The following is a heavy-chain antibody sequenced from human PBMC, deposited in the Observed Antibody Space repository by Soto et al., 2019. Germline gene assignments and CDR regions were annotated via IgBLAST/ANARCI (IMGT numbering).Heavy chain of an antibody. CDR3: ARDRGYNWNYGWFDP. CDR1: GYTFSSYG. Sequence: QVQLVQSGAEVKKPGASVKVSCKACGYTFSSYGISWVRQAPGQGLEWMGRISAYNGNTNYAQKLQGRVTMTTDTSTSTAYMELRSLRSDDTAMCYCARDRGYNWNYGWFDPRGQGTLVTVSS. CDR2: ISAYNGNT. D-gene: IGHD1-7*01. V-gene: IGHV1-18*01. J-gene: IGHJ5*02.